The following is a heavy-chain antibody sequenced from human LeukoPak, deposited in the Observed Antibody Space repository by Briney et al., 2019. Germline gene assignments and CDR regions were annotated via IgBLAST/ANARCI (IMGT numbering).Heavy chain of an antibody. J-gene: IGHJ4*02. CDR3: ARGLAYGGNSYFDY. V-gene: IGHV1-8*01. CDR2: MNPNSGNT. D-gene: IGHD4-23*01. Sequence: GASVKVSCKASGYTFTSYDINWVRQATGQGLEWMGWMNPNSGNTGYPQKFQGRVTMTRNTSISTAYMELSSLRSEDTAVYYCARGLAYGGNSYFDYWGQGALVTVSS. CDR1: GYTFTSYD.